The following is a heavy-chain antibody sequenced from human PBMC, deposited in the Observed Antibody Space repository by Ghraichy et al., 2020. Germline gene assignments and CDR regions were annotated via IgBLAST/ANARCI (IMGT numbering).Heavy chain of an antibody. CDR2: ISSSSSYI. CDR1: GFTFSSYS. V-gene: IGHV3-21*01. J-gene: IGHJ6*03. Sequence: GESLNISCAASGFTFSSYSMNWVRQAPGKGLEWVSYISSSSSYIYYADSVKGRFTISRDNAKNSLYLQMNSLRAEDTAVYYCARAGADYYYYYMDVWGKGTTVTVSS. D-gene: IGHD1-26*01. CDR3: ARAGADYYYYYMDV.